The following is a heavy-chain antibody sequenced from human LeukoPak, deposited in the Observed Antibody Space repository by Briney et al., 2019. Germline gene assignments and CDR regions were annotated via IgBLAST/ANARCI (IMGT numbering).Heavy chain of an antibody. CDR1: GGSFSGYY. D-gene: IGHD3-10*01. V-gene: IGHV4-34*01. Sequence: SETLSLTCAVYGGSFSGYYWSWIRQPPGKGLEWIGEINHSGSTNYNPSLKSRVTISVDTSKNQFSLKLSSVTAADTAVYYCARGRRYPPRLWFGEQTFDYWGQGTLVTVSS. CDR2: INHSGST. CDR3: ARGRRYPPRLWFGEQTFDY. J-gene: IGHJ4*02.